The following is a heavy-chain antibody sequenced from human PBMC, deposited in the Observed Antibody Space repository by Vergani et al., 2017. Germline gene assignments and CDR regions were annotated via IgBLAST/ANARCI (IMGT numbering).Heavy chain of an antibody. CDR2: IYYSGST. Sequence: QVQLQESGPGLVKPSQTLSLTCTVSGGSISSGSYYWSWIRQPAGKGLEWIGYIYYSGSTNYNPSLKSRVTISVDTSKNQFSLKLSSVTAADTAVYYCARDRGPVRGTTSNYYYMDVWGKGTTVTVSS. V-gene: IGHV4-61*10. CDR1: GGSISSGSYY. D-gene: IGHD1-7*01. CDR3: ARDRGPVRGTTSNYYYMDV. J-gene: IGHJ6*03.